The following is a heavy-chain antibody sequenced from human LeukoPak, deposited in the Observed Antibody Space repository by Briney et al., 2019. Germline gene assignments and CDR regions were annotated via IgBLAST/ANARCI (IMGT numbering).Heavy chain of an antibody. J-gene: IGHJ1*01. V-gene: IGHV4-59*01. Sequence: PSETLSLTCTVSGGSISSYYWSWIRQPPGKGLEWIWYIYYSGSTNYNPSLKSRVTISVDTSKNQFSLKLSSVTAADTAVYYCARDSSGYYGHFQHWGQGTLVTVSS. CDR1: GGSISSYY. CDR2: IYYSGST. D-gene: IGHD3-22*01. CDR3: ARDSSGYYGHFQH.